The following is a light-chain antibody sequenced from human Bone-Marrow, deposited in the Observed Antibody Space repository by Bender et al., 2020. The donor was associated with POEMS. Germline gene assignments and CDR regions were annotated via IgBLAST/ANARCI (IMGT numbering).Light chain of an antibody. CDR2: QDN. Sequence: YVLTQPPLLSVAPGQTARITCGGTSVGRKSVHWYQQKPGQAPVLIIYQDNIRPSGIPERFSGSKSGTLATLTISGAQVEDESDYYCYSTDSSGDHRVFGGGTKLTVL. CDR3: YSTDSSGDHRV. J-gene: IGLJ3*02. CDR1: SVGRKS. V-gene: IGLV3-10*01.